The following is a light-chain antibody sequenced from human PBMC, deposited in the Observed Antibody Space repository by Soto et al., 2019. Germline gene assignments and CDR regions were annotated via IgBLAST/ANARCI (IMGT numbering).Light chain of an antibody. CDR3: LQHNSYPFT. V-gene: IGKV3-15*01. CDR1: QSVSIH. CDR2: DTS. J-gene: IGKJ5*01. Sequence: DIVMTQSPDSLAVCLGERGTVSCRASQSVSIHLAWYQQKPGQAPRLLIYDTSTRATGIPARFSGSGSGTEFTLTISSLQPEDLAIYYCLQHNSYPFTFGQGTRLEI.